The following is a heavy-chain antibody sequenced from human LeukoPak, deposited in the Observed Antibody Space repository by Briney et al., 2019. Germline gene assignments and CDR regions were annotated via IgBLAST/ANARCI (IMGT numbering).Heavy chain of an antibody. V-gene: IGHV4-34*01. D-gene: IGHD3-16*01. CDR2: INHSGST. Sequence: SETLSLTCAVYGGSFSGYYWSWIRQPPGKGLEWIGEINHSGSTNYNPSLKSRVTISVDTSKNQFSLKLSSATAADTAVYYCARGFSWAFRGFDYWGQGTLVTVSS. CDR1: GGSFSGYY. CDR3: ARGFSWAFRGFDY. J-gene: IGHJ4*02.